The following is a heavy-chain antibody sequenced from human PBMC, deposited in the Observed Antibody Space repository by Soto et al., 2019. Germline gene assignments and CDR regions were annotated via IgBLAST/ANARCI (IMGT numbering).Heavy chain of an antibody. D-gene: IGHD3-10*01. CDR2: THHSGTT. V-gene: IGHV4-4*02. Sequence: QVQLQESGPGLVKPSGTLSLTCAVSGGSISSSNWWSWVRQPPGKGLEWIGETHHSGTTNYNPSLKIRVTISVDKSKNQFSLKLSSVTAADTALYSCAREGSGTSFFDYWGQGTLVTVSS. J-gene: IGHJ4*02. CDR1: GGSISSSNW. CDR3: AREGSGTSFFDY.